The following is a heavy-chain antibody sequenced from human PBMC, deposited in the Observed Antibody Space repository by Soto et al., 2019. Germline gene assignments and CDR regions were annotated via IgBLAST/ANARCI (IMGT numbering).Heavy chain of an antibody. V-gene: IGHV3-9*01. Sequence: EVQLVESGGGLVQPGRSLRLSCAASGFTFGDYAMQWVRQAQGKGLEWVSAISWNSGSIDYADSVKGRFTISRDNAKNSLYLQMNSLRAEDTALYYCAKSHTTSGWYVTTDYWGQGTRVTVSS. CDR1: GFTFGDYA. J-gene: IGHJ4*02. D-gene: IGHD6-19*01. CDR3: AKSHTTSGWYVTTDY. CDR2: ISWNSGSI.